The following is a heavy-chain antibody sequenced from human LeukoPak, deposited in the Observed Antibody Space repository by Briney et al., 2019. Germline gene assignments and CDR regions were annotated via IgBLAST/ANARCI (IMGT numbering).Heavy chain of an antibody. CDR2: INLIGST. CDR3: ARPIAAAGVDY. D-gene: IGHD6-13*01. Sequence: PSEPLSLLCAVYGRSYSGYYWSWLRPPPGKGLDGMGEINLIGSTTYTPSLKSRVTISVDTSKNQFSLKLSSVAAADTAVYYCARPIAAAGVDYWGQGTLVTVSS. J-gene: IGHJ4*02. V-gene: IGHV4-34*01. CDR1: GRSYSGYY.